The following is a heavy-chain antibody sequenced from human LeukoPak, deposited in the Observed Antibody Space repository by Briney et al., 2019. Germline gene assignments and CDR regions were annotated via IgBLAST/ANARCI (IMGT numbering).Heavy chain of an antibody. V-gene: IGHV3-9*03. CDR3: AKDYYGYSSGWLDY. CDR1: GFTFDDYA. J-gene: IGHJ4*02. Sequence: PGGSLRLSCAASGFTFDDYAMHWVRQAPRKGLEWVSGISWNSGSIGYADSVKGRFTISRDNAKNSLYLQMNSLRAEDMALYYCAKDYYGYSSGWLDYWGQGILVTVSS. D-gene: IGHD6-19*01. CDR2: ISWNSGSI.